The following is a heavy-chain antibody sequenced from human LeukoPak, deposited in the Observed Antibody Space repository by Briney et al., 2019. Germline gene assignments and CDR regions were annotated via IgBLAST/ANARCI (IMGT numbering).Heavy chain of an antibody. D-gene: IGHD5-12*01. CDR1: GFTFSSYS. V-gene: IGHV3-21*01. CDR3: TKSRISFSGQADH. Sequence: GGSLRLSCAASGFTFSSYSMNWVRQAPGKGLEWVSSISSSSYIYYADSVKGRFTISRDNAKNSLYLQMNSLRAEDTAVYYCTKSRISFSGQADHWGQGTLVTVSS. CDR2: ISSSSYI. J-gene: IGHJ4*02.